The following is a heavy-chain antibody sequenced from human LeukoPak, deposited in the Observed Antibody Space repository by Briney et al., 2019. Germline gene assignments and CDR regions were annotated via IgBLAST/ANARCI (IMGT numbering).Heavy chain of an antibody. V-gene: IGHV4-59*01. CDR1: GGSISSYY. CDR3: ARSPHCSSTSCYIRWFDP. D-gene: IGHD2-2*02. CDR2: IYYSGST. J-gene: IGHJ5*02. Sequence: SETLSLTCTVSGGSISSYYWSRIRQPPGKGLEWIGYIYYSGSTNYNPSLKSRVTISVDTSKNQFSLKLSSVTAADTAVYYCARSPHCSSTSCYIRWFDPWGQGTLVTVSS.